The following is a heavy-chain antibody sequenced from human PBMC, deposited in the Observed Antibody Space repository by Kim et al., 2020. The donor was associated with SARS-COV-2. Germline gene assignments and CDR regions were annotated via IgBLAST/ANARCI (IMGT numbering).Heavy chain of an antibody. V-gene: IGHV3-23*01. CDR3: AKDDPYYYGSGSYYKTLFDY. CDR1: GFTFSSYA. Sequence: GGSLRLSCAASGFTFSSYAMSWVRQAPGKGLEWVSAISGSGGSTYYADSVKGRFTISRDNSKNTLYLQMNSLRAEDTAVYYCAKDDPYYYGSGSYYKTLFDYWGQGTLVTVSS. D-gene: IGHD3-10*01. CDR2: ISGSGGST. J-gene: IGHJ4*02.